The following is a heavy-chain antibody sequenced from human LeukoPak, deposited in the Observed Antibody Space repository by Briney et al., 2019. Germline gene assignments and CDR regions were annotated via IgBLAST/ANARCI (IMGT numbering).Heavy chain of an antibody. D-gene: IGHD6-13*01. J-gene: IGHJ4*02. Sequence: GWSLRLSCSASGFTFSSYAMHWVRQAPGKGLEYVSAISSNGGSTYYADSVKGRFTISRDNSKNTLYLQMSSLRAEDTAVYYCVKGGYSSSWQTTSPSDYWGQGTLVTVSS. CDR1: GFTFSSYA. V-gene: IGHV3-64D*06. CDR3: VKGGYSSSWQTTSPSDY. CDR2: ISSNGGST.